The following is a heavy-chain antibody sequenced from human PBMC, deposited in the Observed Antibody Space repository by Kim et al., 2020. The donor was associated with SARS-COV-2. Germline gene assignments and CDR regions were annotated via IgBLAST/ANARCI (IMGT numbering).Heavy chain of an antibody. CDR1: GFTVSSNY. Sequence: GGSLRLSCAASGFTVSSNYMSWLRQAPRKGLEWLSVIYSGDKTYYVESVKGRLTISRDNSKNTLYLQMSSLRVEDTAVYYCATNLAAAGVVWGQGTLFTV. CDR3: ATNLAAAGVV. V-gene: IGHV3-66*01. D-gene: IGHD6-13*01. CDR2: IYSGDKT. J-gene: IGHJ4*02.